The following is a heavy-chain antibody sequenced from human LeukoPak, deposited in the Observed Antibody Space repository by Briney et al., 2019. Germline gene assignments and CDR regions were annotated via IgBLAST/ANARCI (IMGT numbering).Heavy chain of an antibody. V-gene: IGHV4-61*01. CDR2: IYYSGSA. J-gene: IGHJ5*02. Sequence: SETLSLTCTVSGGSVSSGSYYWSWIRQPPGKGLEWIGYIYYSGSAKYNPSLKSRVTISVDTSKNQFSLELTSVTAADTAVYYCARGFGDWGLSWFDPWGQGTLVTVSS. CDR3: ARGFGDWGLSWFDP. CDR1: GGSVSSGSYY. D-gene: IGHD3-10*01.